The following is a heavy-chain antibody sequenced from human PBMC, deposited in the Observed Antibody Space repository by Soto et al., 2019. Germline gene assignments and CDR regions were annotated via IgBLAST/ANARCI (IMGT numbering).Heavy chain of an antibody. J-gene: IGHJ4*02. V-gene: IGHV1-18*01. Sequence: GASVKVSCKASGYTFTSYGISWVRQAPGQGLEWMGWISAYNGNTNYAQKLQGRVTMTTDTSTSTAYMELRSLRSDDTAVYYCGRDGASSGWSSFDYWGQGTLVTVAS. CDR2: ISAYNGNT. CDR1: GYTFTSYG. D-gene: IGHD6-19*01. CDR3: GRDGASSGWSSFDY.